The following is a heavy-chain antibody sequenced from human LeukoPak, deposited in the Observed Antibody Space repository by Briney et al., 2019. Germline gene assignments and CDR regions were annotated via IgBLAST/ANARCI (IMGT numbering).Heavy chain of an antibody. CDR3: ASLRFSGSHFDS. J-gene: IGHJ4*02. V-gene: IGHV4-4*07. CDR1: GGSISSYY. CDR2: IYTSGST. D-gene: IGHD1-26*01. Sequence: SETLSLTCTVSGGSISSYYWSWIRQPAGKGLEWIGRIYTSGSTNYNPSLKSRVTISVDTSKNQFSLKVRSVTAADTAVYYCASLRFSGSHFDSWGQGTLVTVSS.